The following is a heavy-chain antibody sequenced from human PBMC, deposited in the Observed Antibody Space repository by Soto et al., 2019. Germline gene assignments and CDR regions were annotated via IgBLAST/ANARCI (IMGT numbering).Heavy chain of an antibody. J-gene: IGHJ4*02. V-gene: IGHV1-18*01. CDR2: FNAYNGNT. CDR1: GYTFTSYG. D-gene: IGHD1-26*01. CDR3: ARTLPPIDY. Sequence: ASVKVSCKASGYTFTSYGISWVRQAPGQGLEWMGWFNAYNGNTHSAQKLQGRVTMTTDTSTGTAYMELRSLRSDDTAVYYCARTLPPIDYWGQGTLVTVSS.